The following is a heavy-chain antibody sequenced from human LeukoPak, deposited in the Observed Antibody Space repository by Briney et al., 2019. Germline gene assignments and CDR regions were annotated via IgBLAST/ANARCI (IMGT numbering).Heavy chain of an antibody. J-gene: IGHJ4*02. D-gene: IGHD4-17*01. Sequence: PGGSLRLSCAASGFTFSRYGMHWVRQAPGKGLEWVAIISYDESNKYYADSVKGRFTISRDNSKNTLYLQMNSLRAEDTAVYYCAKDLRVYGDYYSDYWGQGALVTVSS. CDR1: GFTFSRYG. CDR3: AKDLRVYGDYYSDY. CDR2: ISYDESNK. V-gene: IGHV3-30*18.